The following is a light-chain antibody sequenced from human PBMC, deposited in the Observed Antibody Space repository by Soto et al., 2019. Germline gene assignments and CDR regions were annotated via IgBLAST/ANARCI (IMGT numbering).Light chain of an antibody. Sequence: NFMLTQPHSVSESPGKTVTISCTRSSGSIASNYVQWYQQRPGSAPTTVIYEDNQRPSGVPDRFSGSIDSSSNSVSLTISGLKTEDEADYYCQSYDDSYVVFGGGTQLTVL. CDR3: QSYDDSYVV. J-gene: IGLJ2*01. CDR1: SGSIASNY. CDR2: EDN. V-gene: IGLV6-57*04.